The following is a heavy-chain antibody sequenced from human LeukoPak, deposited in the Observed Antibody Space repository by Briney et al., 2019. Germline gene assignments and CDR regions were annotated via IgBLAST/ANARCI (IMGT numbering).Heavy chain of an antibody. Sequence: PGGSLRLSCAASGFTFSSYAMSWVRQAPGKGLEWVSAISGSGGSTYYADSVKGRFTISRDNSKNTLYLQMNSLRAEDTAVYYCAKDAAAAGRVTVGLGYWGQGTLVTVSS. V-gene: IGHV3-23*01. D-gene: IGHD6-13*01. CDR1: GFTFSSYA. CDR3: AKDAAAAGRVTVGLGY. J-gene: IGHJ4*02. CDR2: ISGSGGST.